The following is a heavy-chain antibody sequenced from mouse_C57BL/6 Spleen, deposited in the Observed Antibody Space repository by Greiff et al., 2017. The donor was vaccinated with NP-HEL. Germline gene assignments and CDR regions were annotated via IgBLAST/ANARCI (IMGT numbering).Heavy chain of an antibody. D-gene: IGHD1-1*01. J-gene: IGHJ3*01. CDR3: ARALSGELRFAY. CDR2: ISDGGSYT. Sequence: VQLKESGGGLVKPGGSLKLSCAASGFTFSSYAMSWVRQTPEKRLEWVATISDGGSYTYYPDNVKGRFTISRDNAKNNLYLQMSHLKSEDTAMYYCARALSGELRFAYWGQGTLVTVSA. CDR1: GFTFSSYA. V-gene: IGHV5-4*01.